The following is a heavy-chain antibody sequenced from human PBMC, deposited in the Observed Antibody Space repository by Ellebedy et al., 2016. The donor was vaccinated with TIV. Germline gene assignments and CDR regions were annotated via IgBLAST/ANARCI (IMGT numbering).Heavy chain of an antibody. CDR2: IYYSGST. CDR1: GGSISSYY. V-gene: IGHV4-59*01. J-gene: IGHJ6*03. D-gene: IGHD2-2*01. Sequence: SETLSLTXTVSGGSISSYYWSWIRQPPGKGLEWIGYIYYSGSTNYNPSLKSRVTISVDTSKNQFSLKLSSVTAADTAVYYCARTDIVVVPAAIHYYMDVWGKGTTVTVSS. CDR3: ARTDIVVVPAAIHYYMDV.